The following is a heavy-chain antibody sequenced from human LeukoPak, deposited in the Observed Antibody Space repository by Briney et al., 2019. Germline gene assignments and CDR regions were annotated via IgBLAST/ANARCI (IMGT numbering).Heavy chain of an antibody. CDR3: ARTMVRASPFGELSCAFDI. V-gene: IGHV1-69*06. CDR2: IIPIFGTA. D-gene: IGHD3-10*01. Sequence: GASVKVSCKASGGTFSSYAISWVRQAPGQGLEWMGGIIPIFGTANYAQKFQGRVTITADKSTSTAYMELSSLRSEDTAVYYCARTMVRASPFGELSCAFDIWGQGTMVTVSS. CDR1: GGTFSSYA. J-gene: IGHJ3*02.